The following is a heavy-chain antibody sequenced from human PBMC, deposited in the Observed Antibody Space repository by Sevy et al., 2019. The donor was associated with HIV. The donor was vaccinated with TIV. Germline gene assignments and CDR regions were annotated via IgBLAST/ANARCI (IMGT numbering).Heavy chain of an antibody. CDR1: GFTFSRNG. V-gene: IGHV3-30*18. J-gene: IGHJ4*02. CDR3: AKESDSWYLDF. CDR2: ISYDGDSK. Sequence: GGSLRLSCAASGFTFSRNGMHWVRQVPGKGLEWVALISYDGDSKNYADSVKGRFTISTNNSKNTVYLHMNSLRSEDTAVYYCAKESDSWYLDFWGQGTLVTVSS. D-gene: IGHD6-13*01.